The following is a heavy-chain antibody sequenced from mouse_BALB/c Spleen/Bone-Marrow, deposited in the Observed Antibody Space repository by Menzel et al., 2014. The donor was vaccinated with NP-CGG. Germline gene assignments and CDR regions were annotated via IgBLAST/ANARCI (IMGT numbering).Heavy chain of an antibody. CDR1: GFAFSSYD. J-gene: IGHJ4*01. D-gene: IGHD5-5*01. CDR3: ARTTPYAMDY. CDR2: ISSGGGST. V-gene: IGHV5-12-1*01. Sequence: DVHLVESGGGLVKPGGSLKLSCAASGFAFSSYDMSWVRQTPEKRLEWVAYISSGGGSTYYPDTVKGRFTISRDNAKNTLYLQMNSLKSEDTAMYYCARTTPYAMDYWGQGTSVTVSS.